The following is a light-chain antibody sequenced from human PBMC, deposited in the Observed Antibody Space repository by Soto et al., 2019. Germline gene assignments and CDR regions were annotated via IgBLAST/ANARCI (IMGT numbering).Light chain of an antibody. CDR2: AAS. CDR1: QTISTY. Sequence: IQMTQSPSSLSASVGDRVTITCRASQTISTYLHWYQQKAGEAPKLLIYAASNLQGGVPSRFSGSGSGADFTLTINSLQPEDFATDYCQQGYSTPWTFGQGTRVEIK. CDR3: QQGYSTPWT. J-gene: IGKJ1*01. V-gene: IGKV1-39*01.